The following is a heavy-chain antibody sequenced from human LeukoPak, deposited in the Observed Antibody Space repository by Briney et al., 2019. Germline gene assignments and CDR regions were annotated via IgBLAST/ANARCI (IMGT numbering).Heavy chain of an antibody. CDR3: ARAGRSSPNPGTTPRHYFDY. Sequence: ASVKVSCKASGYTFTSYGISWVRQAPGQGLEWMGWISANNGDTDYPPKLQGRVTMTRDTSTSTVYMELSSLRSEDTAVYYCARAGRSSPNPGTTPRHYFDYWGQGTLVTVSS. D-gene: IGHD1-1*01. J-gene: IGHJ4*02. CDR1: GYTFTSYG. CDR2: ISANNGDT. V-gene: IGHV1-18*01.